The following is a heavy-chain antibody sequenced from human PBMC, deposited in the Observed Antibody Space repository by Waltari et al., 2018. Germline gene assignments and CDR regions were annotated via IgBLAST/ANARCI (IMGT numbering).Heavy chain of an antibody. V-gene: IGHV3-48*01. CDR1: GFSFSVYA. Sequence: EVHLVESGGGLVRPGESLRLSCAASGFSFSVYAMNWVRQAPGKGLEWVAYISTGRDTIQYADSVKGRFTISRDDATNSLYLHMNRLRAEDSAVYYCASLYAYWGQGTLVSISS. D-gene: IGHD2-2*01. CDR3: ASLYAY. J-gene: IGHJ4*02. CDR2: ISTGRDTI.